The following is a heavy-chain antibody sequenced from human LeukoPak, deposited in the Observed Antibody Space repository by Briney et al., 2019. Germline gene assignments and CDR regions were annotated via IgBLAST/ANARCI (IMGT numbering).Heavy chain of an antibody. J-gene: IGHJ6*03. D-gene: IGHD1-26*01. CDR1: GGSFSGYY. V-gene: IGHV4-34*01. Sequence: SETLSLTCAVYGGSFSGYYWSWIRQPPGKGLEWIGEINHSGSTNYNLSLKSRVTISVDTSKNQFSLKLSSVTAADTAVYYCARGTELYYMDVWGKGTTVTVSS. CDR3: ARGTELYYMDV. CDR2: INHSGST.